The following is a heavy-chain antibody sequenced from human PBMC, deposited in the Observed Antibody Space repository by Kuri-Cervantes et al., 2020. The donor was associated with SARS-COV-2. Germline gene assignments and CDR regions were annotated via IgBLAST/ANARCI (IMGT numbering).Heavy chain of an antibody. CDR2: IYISGST. J-gene: IGHJ6*03. V-gene: IGHV4-4*07. CDR3: ARDVGATTAYYYYYMDV. D-gene: IGHD1-26*01. Sequence: SETLSLTCAVSGASINDYYWTWIRQPAGKKLEWIGRIYISGSTNYNPSLKSRVTMSLDTSTNHFSLKLTSVTAADTAVYYCARDVGATTAYYYYYMDVWGKGTTVTVSS. CDR1: GASINDYY.